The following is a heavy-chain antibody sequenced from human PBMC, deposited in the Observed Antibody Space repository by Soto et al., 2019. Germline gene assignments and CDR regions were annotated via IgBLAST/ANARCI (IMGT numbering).Heavy chain of an antibody. CDR2: VYHSGST. CDR1: GGSISTSNW. J-gene: IGHJ4*02. CDR3: ARVIRLVRLFDY. D-gene: IGHD6-19*01. V-gene: IGHV4-4*02. Sequence: SETLCLTCAVSGGSISTSNWWGWVRQPPGKGLEWIGEVYHSGSTNYNPSFKSRVAMSVDKSKNQFSLKLTSVTAADTAVYYCARVIRLVRLFDYWGQGTLVTVSS.